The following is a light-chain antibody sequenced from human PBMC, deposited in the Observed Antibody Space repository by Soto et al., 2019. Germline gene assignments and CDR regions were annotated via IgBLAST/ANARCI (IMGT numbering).Light chain of an antibody. V-gene: IGKV3-15*01. CDR3: QQYHNWPPWT. J-gene: IGKJ1*01. Sequence: VMTQSPDTLSVSPGERATLSCRASQSINSNLAWYQRRPGQAPRLLIYGASTRATGVPARFSGSGSGTEFTLTISNLPSEDFAVYFCQQYHNWPPWTFGQGTKVEI. CDR2: GAS. CDR1: QSINSN.